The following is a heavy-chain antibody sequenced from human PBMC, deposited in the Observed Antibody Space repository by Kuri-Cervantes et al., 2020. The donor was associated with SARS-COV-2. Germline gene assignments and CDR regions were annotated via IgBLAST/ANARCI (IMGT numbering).Heavy chain of an antibody. CDR2: IYSGGST. Sequence: GESLKISCAASGFTFSSYAMHWVRQAPGKGLEWVSVIYSGGSTYYADSVKGRFTISRDNSKNTLYLQMNSLRAEDTAVYYCARGRGYCSGGSCSEFWGQGTLVTVSS. CDR1: GFTFSSYA. CDR3: ARGRGYCSGGSCSEF. V-gene: IGHV3-53*01. D-gene: IGHD2-15*01. J-gene: IGHJ4*02.